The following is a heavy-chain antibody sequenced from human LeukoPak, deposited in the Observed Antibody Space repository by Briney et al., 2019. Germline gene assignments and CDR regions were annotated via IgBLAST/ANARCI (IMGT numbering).Heavy chain of an antibody. J-gene: IGHJ4*02. Sequence: GGSLRLSCAASGFSLSTNAMHWVRKAPGKGLEWLTVISFDGNKKLYADSVRGRFTISRDISRNTLYLELNSLRVEDTALYYCARGSGYSIGWYPGFWGQGTLVTVSS. CDR3: ARGSGYSIGWYPGF. CDR1: GFSLSTNA. CDR2: ISFDGNKK. V-gene: IGHV3-30*03. D-gene: IGHD6-19*01.